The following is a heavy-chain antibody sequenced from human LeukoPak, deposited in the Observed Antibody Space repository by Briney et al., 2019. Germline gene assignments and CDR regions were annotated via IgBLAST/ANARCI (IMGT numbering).Heavy chain of an antibody. V-gene: IGHV4-34*01. CDR2: MSHTGAT. CDR3: ARGPGNPNYYYYGMDV. D-gene: IGHD2/OR15-2a*01. CDR1: GGSFSGYY. J-gene: IGHJ6*02. Sequence: SETLSLTCAVFGGSFSGYYWSWIRQSPEKGLEWIGEMSHTGATNYNPSLKSRVTISVDTSKNQFSLKLSSVTAADTAVYYCARGPGNPNYYYYGMDVWGQGTTVTVSS.